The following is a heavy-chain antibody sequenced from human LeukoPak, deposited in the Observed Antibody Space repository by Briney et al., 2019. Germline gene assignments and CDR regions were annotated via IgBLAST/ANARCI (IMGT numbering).Heavy chain of an antibody. Sequence: ASVKVSCKASGYTFTSYGISWVRQAPGQGLEWMGWISAYNGNTNYAQKLQGRVTMTTDTSTGTAYMELRSLRSDDTAVYYCARVGARIGYCSSTSCGEDYWGQGTLVTVSS. CDR1: GYTFTSYG. V-gene: IGHV1-18*01. CDR2: ISAYNGNT. CDR3: ARVGARIGYCSSTSCGEDY. J-gene: IGHJ4*02. D-gene: IGHD2-2*01.